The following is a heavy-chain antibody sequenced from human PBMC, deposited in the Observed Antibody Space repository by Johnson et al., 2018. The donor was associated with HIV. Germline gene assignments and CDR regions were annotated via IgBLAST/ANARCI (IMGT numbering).Heavy chain of an antibody. J-gene: IGHJ3*02. V-gene: IGHV3-53*01. Sequence: VHLVESGGGLIQPGGSLTLSCVGSGFTVSSNYMSWVRQAPGQGLEWVSVMYSGGSTYYADSVKGRFTISRDTSKNTLYLQMNSLRAEDTAVYYCARSQVAATSEGAFDIWGQGTMVTVSS. CDR2: MYSGGST. D-gene: IGHD2-15*01. CDR3: ARSQVAATSEGAFDI. CDR1: GFTVSSNY.